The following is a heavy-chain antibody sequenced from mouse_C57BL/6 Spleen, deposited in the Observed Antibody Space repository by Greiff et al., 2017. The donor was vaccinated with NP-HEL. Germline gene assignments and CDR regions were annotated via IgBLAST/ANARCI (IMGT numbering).Heavy chain of an antibody. Sequence: QVQLQQSGAELVRPGTSVKVSCKASGYAFTNYLIEWVKQRPGQGLEWIGVINPGSGGTNYNEKFKGKATLTADKSSSTAYMQLSSLTSEDSAVYFCARSEANWGFAYWGQGTLVTVSA. CDR1: GYAFTNYL. CDR2: INPGSGGT. D-gene: IGHD4-1*01. V-gene: IGHV1-54*01. CDR3: ARSEANWGFAY. J-gene: IGHJ3*01.